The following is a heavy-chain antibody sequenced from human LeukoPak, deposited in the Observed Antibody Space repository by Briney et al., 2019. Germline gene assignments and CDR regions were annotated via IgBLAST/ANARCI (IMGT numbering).Heavy chain of an antibody. CDR3: ARDPTTVTKGFDI. V-gene: IGHV4-4*07. Sequence: SETLSLTCTVSGGSISTYYWRWIRQPAGKGLEWIGRIHTSGNTNYNPSLKSRLTMSIDTSKSHFSLNLTSVTAADTAVYYCARDPTTVTKGFDIWGQGTLVTVSS. CDR1: GGSISTYY. CDR2: IHTSGNT. D-gene: IGHD4-17*01. J-gene: IGHJ3*02.